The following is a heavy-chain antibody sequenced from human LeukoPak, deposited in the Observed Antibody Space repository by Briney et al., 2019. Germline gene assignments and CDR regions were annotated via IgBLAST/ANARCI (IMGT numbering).Heavy chain of an antibody. CDR1: GYSISSGYY. CDR2: IYHTGST. CDR3: VRSSSSIFDY. Sequence: SSETLSLTCTVSGYSISSGYYWGWIRQPPGKGLEWIVNIYHTGSTYYNPSLTSRVTISVDTSKNQFSLKLSSVTAADTAVYYFVRSSSSIFDYWGQGTLVTVSS. J-gene: IGHJ4*02. V-gene: IGHV4-38-2*02. D-gene: IGHD6-6*01.